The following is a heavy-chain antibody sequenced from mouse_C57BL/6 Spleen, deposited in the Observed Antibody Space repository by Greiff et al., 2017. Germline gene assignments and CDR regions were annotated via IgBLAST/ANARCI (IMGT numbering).Heavy chain of an antibody. CDR3: ARGPLYYGNYVWYFDV. J-gene: IGHJ1*03. D-gene: IGHD2-1*01. V-gene: IGHV3-6*01. CDR2: ISYDGSN. Sequence: EVQLQESGPGLVKPSQSLSLTCSVTGYSITSGYYWNWIRQFPGNKLEWMGYISYDGSNNYNPSPKNRISITRDTSKNQFFLKLNSGTTEDTATYYCARGPLYYGNYVWYFDVWGTGTTVTVSS. CDR1: GYSITSGYY.